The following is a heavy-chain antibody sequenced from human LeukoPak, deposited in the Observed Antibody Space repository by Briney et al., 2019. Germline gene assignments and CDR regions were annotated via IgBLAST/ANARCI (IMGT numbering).Heavy chain of an antibody. D-gene: IGHD2-21*01. Sequence: PGGSLRLSCAASGFTFSDSGMHWVRQASGKGLEWVGRIRSKANSYATAYAASVKGRFTISRDDSKNTAYLQMSSLKTEDTAVYYCTRYGDYPFDYWGQGTLVTVSS. CDR3: TRYGDYPFDY. J-gene: IGHJ4*02. V-gene: IGHV3-73*01. CDR2: IRSKANSYAT. CDR1: GFTFSDSG.